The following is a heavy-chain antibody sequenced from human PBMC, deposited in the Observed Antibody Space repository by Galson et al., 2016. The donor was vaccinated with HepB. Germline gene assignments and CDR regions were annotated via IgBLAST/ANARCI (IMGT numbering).Heavy chain of an antibody. V-gene: IGHV5-10-1*01. CDR3: ARHSEHGLWDMDV. CDR2: IDPSDSYT. CDR1: GYSFIRYW. D-gene: IGHD1-26*01. J-gene: IGHJ6*02. Sequence: QSGAEVKKPGESLRISCKGSGYSFIRYWISWVRQMPGKGLEWMGRIDPSDSYTNYSPSFHGHVTMSADRSIGTAYLQWSSLKASDTAMYYCARHSEHGLWDMDVWGQGTTVTVSS.